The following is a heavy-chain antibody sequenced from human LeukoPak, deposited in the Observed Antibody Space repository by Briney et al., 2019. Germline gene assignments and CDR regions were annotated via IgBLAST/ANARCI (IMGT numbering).Heavy chain of an antibody. CDR3: ARVRGGYCSSTSCSHGMDY. D-gene: IGHD2-2*01. V-gene: IGHV3-7*01. Sequence: GGSLRLSCAASGFTFSSYWMSWVRQAPGKGLEWVANIKQDGSEKDYVDSVKGRFTNSRDNAKNSLYLQMNSLRAEDTAVYYCARVRGGYCSSTSCSHGMDYWGQGTLVTVSS. CDR1: GFTFSSYW. J-gene: IGHJ4*02. CDR2: IKQDGSEK.